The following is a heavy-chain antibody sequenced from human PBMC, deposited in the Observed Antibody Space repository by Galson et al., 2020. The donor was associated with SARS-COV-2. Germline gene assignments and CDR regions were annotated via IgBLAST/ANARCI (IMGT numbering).Heavy chain of an antibody. Sequence: GSLRLSCAASGFTFGDYAMHWVRQAPGKGLEWVSLISGAGGNTYYADSVKGRFTISRDNRKNSLYLQMNSLRTEDTALYYCAKDIVIRPYEYYYLDVWGKGTTVTVSS. V-gene: IGHV3-43*02. D-gene: IGHD3-16*01. CDR2: ISGAGGNT. CDR3: AKDIVIRPYEYYYLDV. J-gene: IGHJ6*03. CDR1: GFTFGDYA.